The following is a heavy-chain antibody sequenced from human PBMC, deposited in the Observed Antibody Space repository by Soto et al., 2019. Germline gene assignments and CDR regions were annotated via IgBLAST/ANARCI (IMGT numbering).Heavy chain of an antibody. CDR3: ASGYSYGYRYYYGMDV. J-gene: IGHJ6*02. V-gene: IGHV1-46*01. Sequence: QVQLVQSGAEVKKPGASVKVSCKASGYTFTSYYMHWVRQAPGQGLEWMGIINPSGGSTSYAQKSQGRVTMTRDTSTSTVYMELSSLRSEDTAVYYCASGYSYGYRYYYGMDVWGQGTTVTVSS. CDR1: GYTFTSYY. D-gene: IGHD5-18*01. CDR2: INPSGGST.